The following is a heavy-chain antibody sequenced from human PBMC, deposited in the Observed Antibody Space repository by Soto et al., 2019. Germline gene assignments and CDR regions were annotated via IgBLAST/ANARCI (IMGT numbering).Heavy chain of an antibody. CDR2: IHHSGST. D-gene: IGHD5-12*01. Sequence: SETLPLTCAVSGYPISSGYYWGWIRQPPGKGLEWIGIIHHSGSTYYNPSLRSRITISVDTSKNQFSLKMPSVTAADTAVYYCARSSGYVPGGYWGQGILVTVSS. CDR3: ARSSGYVPGGY. J-gene: IGHJ4*02. CDR1: GYPISSGYY. V-gene: IGHV4-38-2*01.